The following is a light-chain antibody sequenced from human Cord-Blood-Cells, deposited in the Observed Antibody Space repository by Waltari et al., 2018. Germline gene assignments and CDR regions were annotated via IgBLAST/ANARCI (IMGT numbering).Light chain of an antibody. J-gene: IGLJ3*02. CDR1: SSDVGGYNY. V-gene: IGLV2-14*03. Sequence: QSALTQPASVSGSPGQSITIPCTGTSSDVGGYNYVSWYQQHPGKAPKLMIYDDSNRPSGVSNRFSGSKSGNTASLTISGLQAEDEADYYGSSYTSSSTWVFGGGTKLTVL. CDR3: SSYTSSSTWV. CDR2: DDS.